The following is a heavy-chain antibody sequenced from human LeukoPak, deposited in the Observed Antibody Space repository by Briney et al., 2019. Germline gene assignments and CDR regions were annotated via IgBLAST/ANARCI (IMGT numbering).Heavy chain of an antibody. Sequence: QTGGSLRLSCAASGFTFSSYGMNWVRQAPGQGLERVSAISGSGGSTYYADSVKGRFTISRDNSKNTLYLQRNSLRAEDTAAYYWAKGLSRLVNYWGQGTLVTVSS. D-gene: IGHD6-19*01. CDR1: GFTFSSYG. V-gene: IGHV3-23*01. J-gene: IGHJ4*02. CDR2: ISGSGGST. CDR3: AKGLSRLVNY.